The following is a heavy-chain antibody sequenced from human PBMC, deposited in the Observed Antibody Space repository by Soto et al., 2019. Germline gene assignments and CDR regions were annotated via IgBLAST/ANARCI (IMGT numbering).Heavy chain of an antibody. V-gene: IGHV1-2*04. CDR2: INPKSGGT. Sequence: XSVKVSCKASVYSFADYHIHWVRQAPGQGLEWLGRINPKSGGTSTAQKFQGWVTMTTDTSISTASMELTRLTSDDTAIYYCARGDSTDCSNGVCSFFYNHDMDVWGQGTTATVSS. CDR3: ARGDSTDCSNGVCSFFYNHDMDV. CDR1: VYSFADYH. D-gene: IGHD2-8*01. J-gene: IGHJ6*02.